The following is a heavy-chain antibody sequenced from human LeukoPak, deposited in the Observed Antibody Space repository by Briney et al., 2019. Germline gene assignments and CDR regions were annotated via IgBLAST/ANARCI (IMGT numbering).Heavy chain of an antibody. D-gene: IGHD1-7*01. CDR3: ATLGITGTTFAFDY. CDR2: ISAYNGNT. CDR1: GYTFTSYG. J-gene: IGHJ4*02. Sequence: ASVKVSCKASGYTFTSYGISWVRQAPGQGLEWMGWISAYNGNTNYAQKLQGRVTMTEDTSTDTAYMELSSLRSEDTAVYYCATLGITGTTFAFDYWGQGTLVTVSS. V-gene: IGHV1-18*01.